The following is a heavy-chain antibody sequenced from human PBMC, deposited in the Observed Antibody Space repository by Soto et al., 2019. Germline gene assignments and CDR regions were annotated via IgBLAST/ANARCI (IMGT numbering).Heavy chain of an antibody. D-gene: IGHD6-19*01. CDR1: GFTFSDYA. Sequence: VQLVESGGGVVQPGRSLRLSCAASGFTFSDYAMHWVRQAPGTGLEWVAVVSHDGRNTHYADSVKGRFTISRDSSKNTGSLEMTSLRAEDTAVYYCAKGGRQWLVTSDFNYWGQGALVTVSS. CDR3: AKGGRQWLVTSDFNY. CDR2: VSHDGRNT. J-gene: IGHJ4*02. V-gene: IGHV3-30*18.